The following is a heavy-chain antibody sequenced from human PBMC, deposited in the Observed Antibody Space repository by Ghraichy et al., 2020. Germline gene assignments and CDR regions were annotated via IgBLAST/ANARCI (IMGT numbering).Heavy chain of an antibody. CDR1: GFTFSSYA. J-gene: IGHJ4*02. V-gene: IGHV3-30-3*01. Sequence: GGSLRLSCAASGFTFSSYAMHWVRQAPGKGLEWVAVISYDGSNKYYADSVKGRFTISRDNSKNTLYLQMNSLRAEDTAVYYCARSTLDYDILTGYYTPTDYWGQGTLVTVFS. CDR3: ARSTLDYDILTGYYTPTDY. D-gene: IGHD3-9*01. CDR2: ISYDGSNK.